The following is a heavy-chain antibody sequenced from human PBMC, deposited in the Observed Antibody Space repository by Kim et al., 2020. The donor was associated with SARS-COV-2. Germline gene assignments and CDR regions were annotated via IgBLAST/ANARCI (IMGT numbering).Heavy chain of an antibody. J-gene: IGHJ4*02. Sequence: DYAAPGKGRITNSRDDAKNTMYLEMNSLGSEDTGVYYCTSGLGRTDFDYWGQGTLVTVSS. V-gene: IGHV3-15*01. CDR3: TSGLGRTDFDY. D-gene: IGHD2-21*01.